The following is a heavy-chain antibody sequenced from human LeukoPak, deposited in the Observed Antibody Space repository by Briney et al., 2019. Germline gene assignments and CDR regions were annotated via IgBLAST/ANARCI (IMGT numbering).Heavy chain of an antibody. Sequence: ASVKVSCKASGYTFTNYYVHWVRQAPGQGLEWMGVINPSGGSTNYAQRFQGRVTMTRDTSTSTVYMELSSLRSEDTAVYYCARDSTVTTFRGCVNPWGQGTLVTVSS. D-gene: IGHD4-17*01. V-gene: IGHV1-46*01. CDR3: ARDSTVTTFRGCVNP. CDR1: GYTFTNYY. CDR2: INPSGGST. J-gene: IGHJ5*02.